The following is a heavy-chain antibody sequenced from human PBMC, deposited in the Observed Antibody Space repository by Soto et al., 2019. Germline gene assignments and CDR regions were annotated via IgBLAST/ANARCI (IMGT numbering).Heavy chain of an antibody. CDR3: ARDRYYDNSVRRYYYYGMDV. Sequence: SETLSLTCTVSGGSISSSSYYWGWIRQPPGEGLEWIGSIYYSGSTYYNPSLKSRVTISVDTSKTHFSLKLSSVTAADTAVYYCARDRYYDNSVRRYYYYGMDVWGQGTTVTVSS. D-gene: IGHD3-22*01. J-gene: IGHJ6*02. CDR2: IYYSGST. CDR1: GGSISSSSYY. V-gene: IGHV4-39*07.